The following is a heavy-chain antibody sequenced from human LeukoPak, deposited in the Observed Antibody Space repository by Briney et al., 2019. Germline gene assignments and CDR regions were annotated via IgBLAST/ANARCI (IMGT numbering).Heavy chain of an antibody. CDR1: GFTFSSYG. D-gene: IGHD3-10*01. V-gene: IGHV3-30*02. J-gene: IGHJ3*02. CDR3: AKLWFGEFNDAFDI. CDR2: IRYDGSNK. Sequence: PGGSLRLSCEASGFTFSSYGMHWVRQAPGKGLEWVAFIRYDGSNKYYADSVKGRFTISRDNSKNTLYLQMNSLRAEDTAVYYCAKLWFGEFNDAFDIWGQGTMVTVSS.